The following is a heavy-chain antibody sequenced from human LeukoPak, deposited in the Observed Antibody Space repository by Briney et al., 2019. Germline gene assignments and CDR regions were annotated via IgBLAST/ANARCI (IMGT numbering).Heavy chain of an antibody. J-gene: IGHJ6*03. CDR2: ISSSSSYI. CDR1: GFTYSSYS. D-gene: IGHD3-3*01. Sequence: PGGSLRLSCAASGFTYSSYSMNWVRQAPGKGLEWVSSISSSSSYIYYADSVKGRFTISRDNAKNSLYLQMNSLRAEDTAVYYCAGASYDFWSGYYYYYYYYMDVWGKGTTVTVSS. V-gene: IGHV3-21*01. CDR3: AGASYDFWSGYYYYYYYYMDV.